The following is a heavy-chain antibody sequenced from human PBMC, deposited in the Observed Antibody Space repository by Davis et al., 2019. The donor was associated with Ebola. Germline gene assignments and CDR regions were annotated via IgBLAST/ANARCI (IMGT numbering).Heavy chain of an antibody. V-gene: IGHV3-9*01. J-gene: IGHJ5*02. Sequence: SLKISCAASGFTFDDYAMHWVRQAPGKGLAWVSGISWNSGSIGYADSVKGRFTISRDNAKNSLYLQMNSLRAEDTALYYCAKDSSSRHLSWFDPWGQGTLVTVSS. CDR2: ISWNSGSI. CDR1: GFTFDDYA. CDR3: AKDSSSRHLSWFDP. D-gene: IGHD6-13*01.